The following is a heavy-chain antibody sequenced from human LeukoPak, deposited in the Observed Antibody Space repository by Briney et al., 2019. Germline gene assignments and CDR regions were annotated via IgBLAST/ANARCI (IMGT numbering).Heavy chain of an antibody. CDR2: IIWDSGKT. CDR3: ARGLDCDY. Sequence: GGSLRLSCVASGFTFHDYGMHWVRQAPGKGLEWVSSIIWDSGKTYYGDSVKGRFTISRDNAKNSLYLQMNSLRAEDTAVYYCARGLDCDYWGQGTLVTVSS. J-gene: IGHJ4*02. D-gene: IGHD2-21*02. CDR1: GFTFHDYG. V-gene: IGHV3-20*04.